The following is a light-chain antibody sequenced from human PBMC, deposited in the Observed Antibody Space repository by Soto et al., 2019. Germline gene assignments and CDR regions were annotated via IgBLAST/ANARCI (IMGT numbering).Light chain of an antibody. CDR2: DAS. J-gene: IGKJ2*01. CDR1: QSVSSY. Sequence: EIVLTQSPATLSLSPGERATLSCRASQSVSSYLAWYQQKPGQAPRLLIYDASNRATGIPARFSGSGSGTDLTLTINSLEPEDFAVYYCQQRGDWPPYTFGQGTKLEIK. CDR3: QQRGDWPPYT. V-gene: IGKV3-11*01.